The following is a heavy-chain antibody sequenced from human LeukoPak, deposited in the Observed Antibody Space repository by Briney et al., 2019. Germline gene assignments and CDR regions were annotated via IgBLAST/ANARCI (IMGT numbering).Heavy chain of an antibody. CDR3: ARVEGPSIFGVIDY. Sequence: ASVKVSCKASGYIFTNYGISWVRQAPGQGLEWMGWISVYNGDTNYAQRLQGRVTMTTDTSTSTAYMEVWSLRSDDTAVYFCARVEGPSIFGVIDYWGQGTLVTISS. D-gene: IGHD3-3*01. CDR1: GYIFTNYG. J-gene: IGHJ4*02. V-gene: IGHV1-18*01. CDR2: ISVYNGDT.